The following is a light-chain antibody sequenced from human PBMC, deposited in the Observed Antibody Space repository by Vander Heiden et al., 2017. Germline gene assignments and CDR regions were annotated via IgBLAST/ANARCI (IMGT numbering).Light chain of an antibody. CDR3: QSYDSSLSGWV. V-gene: IGLV1-40*01. CDR2: GNS. J-gene: IGLJ3*02. CDR1: SSNIGAGYD. Sequence: HSGLTQPPSVSRAPGQRVTISCTGSSSNIGAGYDVHWYQQLPGTAPKLLIYGNSNRPSGVPDRFSGSKSGTSASLAITGLQAEDEADYYCQSYDSSLSGWVFGGGTKLTVL.